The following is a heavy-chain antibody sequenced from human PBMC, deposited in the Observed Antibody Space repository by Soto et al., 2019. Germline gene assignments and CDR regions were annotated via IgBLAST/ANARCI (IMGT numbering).Heavy chain of an antibody. CDR1: GYTFTGYH. CDR3: ARVAPIAAAGISYNYYGMDV. Sequence: ASVKVSCKASGYTFTGYHMHWVRQAPGQGLEWMGWINPNSGGTNYAQKFQGRATMTRDTSISTAYMELSRLRSDDTAVYYCARVAPIAAAGISYNYYGMDVWGQGTTVTVSS. V-gene: IGHV1-2*02. CDR2: INPNSGGT. J-gene: IGHJ6*02. D-gene: IGHD6-13*01.